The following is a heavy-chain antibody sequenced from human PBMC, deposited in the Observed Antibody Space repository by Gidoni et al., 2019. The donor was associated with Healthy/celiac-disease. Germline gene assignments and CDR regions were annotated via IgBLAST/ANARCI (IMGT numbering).Heavy chain of an antibody. V-gene: IGHV4-39*07. CDR2: IYYSGST. Sequence: QLQLQESGTGLVKPSETLSLTCTVSGGSISSSRYYWGWIRQPPGKGLEWIGSIYYSGSTYYNPSLKSRVTISVDTSKNQFSLKLSSVTAADTAVYYCARGYSSSWYGAFDIWGQGTMVTVSS. CDR1: GGSISSSRYY. D-gene: IGHD6-13*01. J-gene: IGHJ3*02. CDR3: ARGYSSSWYGAFDI.